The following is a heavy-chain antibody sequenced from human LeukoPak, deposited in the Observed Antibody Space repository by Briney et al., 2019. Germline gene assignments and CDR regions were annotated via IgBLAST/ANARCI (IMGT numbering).Heavy chain of an antibody. CDR2: ISAYNGNT. D-gene: IGHD1-26*01. CDR3: ARGSSGTHRY. J-gene: IGHJ4*02. V-gene: IGHV1-18*01. Sequence: ASVKVSCKTSGYTLNNYGITWVRQAPGQGLEWMGWISAYNGNTNYAQKLQGRVTMTTDTSTSTAYMELRSLRSEDTAVYYCARGSSGTHRYWGQGTLVTVSS. CDR1: GYTLNNYG.